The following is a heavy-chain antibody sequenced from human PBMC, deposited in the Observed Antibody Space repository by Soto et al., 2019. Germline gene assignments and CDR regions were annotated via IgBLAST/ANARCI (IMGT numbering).Heavy chain of an antibody. J-gene: IGHJ6*02. Sequence: GSLRLSCAASGLNFNSYTINWVRQAPGKRLEWLSSISSSGYIFSTDSVRGRFTISRDNAKNSVYLQINSLRAEDTAVYFCERDCSGGNCYPGMDVWGQGTTVTVSS. CDR3: ERDCSGGNCYPGMDV. CDR2: ISSSGYI. D-gene: IGHD2-15*01. CDR1: GLNFNSYT. V-gene: IGHV3-21*01.